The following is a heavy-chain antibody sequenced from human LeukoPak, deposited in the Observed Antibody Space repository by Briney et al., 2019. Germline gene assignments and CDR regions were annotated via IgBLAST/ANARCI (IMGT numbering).Heavy chain of an antibody. CDR3: EKGRTYYYGWGRGGYYFDY. J-gene: IGHJ4*02. V-gene: IGHV3-9*01. Sequence: GGSLRLSCAASGFTFDDYAMHWVRQAPGKGLEWVSGISWNSGSIGYADSVKGRFTISRDNAKNSLYLQMNSLRAEDTALYYCEKGRTYYYGWGRGGYYFDYGGQGPLVPVS. CDR2: ISWNSGSI. D-gene: IGHD3-10*01. CDR1: GFTFDDYA.